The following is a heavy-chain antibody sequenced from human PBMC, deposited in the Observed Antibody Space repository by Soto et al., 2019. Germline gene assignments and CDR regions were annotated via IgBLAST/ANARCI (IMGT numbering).Heavy chain of an antibody. CDR3: ARDGGGGSYYFIRY. D-gene: IGHD1-26*01. CDR2: ISGNNGDT. Sequence: QVQLVQSGGEVKKPGASMKVSCKTSGYTFTTYAISWVRQAPGQGLEWMGWISGNNGDTEYAQKCQGRVTMTTDTSTTTAYMELRSLTSDDTAVYYCARDGGGGSYYFIRYWGQGTLVTVSS. V-gene: IGHV1-18*01. J-gene: IGHJ4*02. CDR1: GYTFTTYA.